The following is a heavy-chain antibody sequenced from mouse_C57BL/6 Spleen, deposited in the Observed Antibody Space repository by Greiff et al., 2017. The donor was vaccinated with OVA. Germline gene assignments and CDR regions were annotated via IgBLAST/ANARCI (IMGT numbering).Heavy chain of an antibody. CDR2: IDPSDSYT. D-gene: IGHD1-1*01. Sequence: QVQLQQPGAELVRPGTSVKLSCKASGYTFTSYWMHWVKQRPGQGLEWIGVIDPSDSYTNYNQKFKGKATLTVDTSSSTAYMQLSSLTSEDAAVYYGARGGPSPTVVAIGDYWGQGTTLTVSS. V-gene: IGHV1-59*01. J-gene: IGHJ2*01. CDR3: ARGGPSPTVVAIGDY. CDR1: GYTFTSYW.